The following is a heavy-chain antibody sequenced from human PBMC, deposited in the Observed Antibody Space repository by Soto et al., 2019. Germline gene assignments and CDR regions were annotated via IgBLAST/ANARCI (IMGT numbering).Heavy chain of an antibody. J-gene: IGHJ4*02. CDR1: GFIFSSFA. D-gene: IGHD5-18*01. CDR2: IVGGDGGRSFTK. Sequence: PGESLKISCAASGFIFSSFAMTWVRQAPGKGLEWVSAIVGGDGGRSFTKYYADSVKGRFTISKDNSKNMLYLEMNSLRAEDTAVYYCVKNYIQLYFGGQVTLVTVSS. V-gene: IGHV3-23*01. CDR3: VKNYIQLYF.